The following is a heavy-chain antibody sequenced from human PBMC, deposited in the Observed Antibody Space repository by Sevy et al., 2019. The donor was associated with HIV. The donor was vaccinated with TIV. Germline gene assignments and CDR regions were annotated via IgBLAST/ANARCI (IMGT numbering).Heavy chain of an antibody. CDR3: AGQWYCISTSCSILPEEYPGYPVDY. CDR2: IYYSGST. Sequence: SETLSLTCTVSGGSISSSSYYWGWIRQPPGKGLEWIGSIYYSGSTYYNPSLKSRVTISVDTSKNQFSLRLGSVTAADTAVYYCAGQWYCISTSCSILPEEYPGYPVDYWGQGTLVTVSS. D-gene: IGHD2-2*01. J-gene: IGHJ4*02. CDR1: GGSISSSSYY. V-gene: IGHV4-39*01.